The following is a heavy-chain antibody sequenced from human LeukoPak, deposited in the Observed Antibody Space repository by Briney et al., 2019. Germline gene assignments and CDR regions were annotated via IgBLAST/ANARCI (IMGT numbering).Heavy chain of an antibody. CDR2: IFYTGST. Sequence: NPSETLSLTCSVVGASVYSGDYYWAWIRQPPGKSLEYIGSIFYTGSTYDNPSLTSRFSMSVDTSKNQFSLHLASVTATDTAVYYCAMARGIRGAGNWFDPWGQGTLVTVSS. CDR1: GASVYSGDYY. CDR3: AMARGIRGAGNWFDP. J-gene: IGHJ5*02. D-gene: IGHD3-10*01. V-gene: IGHV4-39*01.